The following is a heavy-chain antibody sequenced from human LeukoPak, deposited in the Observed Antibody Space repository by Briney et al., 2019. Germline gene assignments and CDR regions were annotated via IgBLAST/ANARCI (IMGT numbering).Heavy chain of an antibody. CDR1: GGSFSGYY. CDR3: ARLVCGGDGYSDY. J-gene: IGHJ4*02. D-gene: IGHD2-21*02. V-gene: IGHV4-34*01. Sequence: SETLSLTCAVYGGSFSGYYWSWIRQPPGKGLEWIGEINHSGSTNYNPSLKRRVTISVDTSKNQFSLKLSSVTAADTAVYYCARLVCGGDGYSDYWGQGTLVTVSS. CDR2: INHSGST.